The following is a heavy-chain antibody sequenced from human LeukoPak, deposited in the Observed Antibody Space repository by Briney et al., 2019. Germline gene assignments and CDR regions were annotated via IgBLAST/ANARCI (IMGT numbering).Heavy chain of an antibody. J-gene: IGHJ4*02. Sequence: ASVKVSCKASGYTFTSYGISWVRQAPGQGLEWMGWISAYNGNTNYAQKLQGRVTMTTDTSTSTAYMELRSLRSDDTAVYYCARDFHYDFWSGYTNPVYPDYWGQGTLVTVSS. CDR2: ISAYNGNT. V-gene: IGHV1-18*01. CDR3: ARDFHYDFWSGYTNPVYPDY. CDR1: GYTFTSYG. D-gene: IGHD3-3*01.